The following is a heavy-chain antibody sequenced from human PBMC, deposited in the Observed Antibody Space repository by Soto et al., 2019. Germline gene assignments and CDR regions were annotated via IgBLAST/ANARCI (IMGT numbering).Heavy chain of an antibody. Sequence: EVQLVESGGGLVQPGGSLRLSCTASGFTFNTYNMNWVRQAPGKGLEWVSYISSSSYTISYADSIKGRFTISRDNAKKSLYLQMNSLRDEDTAVYYCAREMSLSGGAYFDYWGPGTLISVSS. V-gene: IGHV3-48*02. J-gene: IGHJ4*02. D-gene: IGHD3-16*01. CDR1: GFTFNTYN. CDR2: ISSSSYTI. CDR3: AREMSLSGGAYFDY.